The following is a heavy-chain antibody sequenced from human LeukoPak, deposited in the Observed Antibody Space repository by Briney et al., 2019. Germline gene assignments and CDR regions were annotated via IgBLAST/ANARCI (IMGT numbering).Heavy chain of an antibody. D-gene: IGHD2-2*02. CDR2: ITSSSTV. CDR3: ARDCSSTSCYNWGAPDY. V-gene: IGHV3-48*04. Sequence: GGSLRLSCAASGFTFSNYSMNWVRQAPGKGLEWVSYITSSSTVYYAGSVKGRFTISRDNAKNSLFLQMNSLRAEDTAVYYCARDCSSTSCYNWGAPDYWGQGTLVTVSS. J-gene: IGHJ4*02. CDR1: GFTFSNYS.